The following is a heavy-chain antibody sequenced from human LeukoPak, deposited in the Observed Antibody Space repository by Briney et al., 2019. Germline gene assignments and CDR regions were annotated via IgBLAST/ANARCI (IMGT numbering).Heavy chain of an antibody. CDR1: GFIFSHHG. Sequence: PGGSLRLSCAASGFIFSHHGMPWVRQAPGKGLEWVAVIWSDATNRFYADSVKGRFTISRDNSQNTVFLQMNSLRVKDTAIYYCARDAQRGFDYSNSLKNWGHGTLVTVSS. CDR2: IWSDATNR. D-gene: IGHD4-11*01. V-gene: IGHV3-33*01. J-gene: IGHJ4*01. CDR3: ARDAQRGFDYSNSLKN.